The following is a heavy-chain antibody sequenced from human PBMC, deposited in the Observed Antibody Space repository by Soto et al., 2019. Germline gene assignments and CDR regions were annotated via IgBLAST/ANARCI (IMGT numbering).Heavy chain of an antibody. V-gene: IGHV1-18*01. D-gene: IGHD6-6*01. CDR3: ARVVAARRGDTFAMDV. Sequence: QVQLVQCGGEVKKPGASVNVSCKASGYTFTNYGINWVRQAPGQALEWMGWISTYNGHTNSPQKLQGRVTMTRDISTITAYMELRSLSSDDTAVYYCARVVAARRGDTFAMDVWGQGTTVTVSS. CDR2: ISTYNGHT. J-gene: IGHJ6*02. CDR1: GYTFTNYG.